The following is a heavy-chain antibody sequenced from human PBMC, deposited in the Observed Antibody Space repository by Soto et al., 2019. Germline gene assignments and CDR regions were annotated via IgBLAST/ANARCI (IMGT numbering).Heavy chain of an antibody. V-gene: IGHV3-33*01. CDR1: EFTFSRHG. CDR3: ARERTFGDNKHNYMDV. Sequence: QVQLVESGGGVVQPGRSLRLSCAASEFTFSRHGMHWVRQAPGKGLQWVGVIWSDGSNEVYADSVKGRFIISRDNSKNILYLQMKSLIADDTAVYYCARERTFGDNKHNYMDVWGTGITVTVSS. CDR2: IWSDGSNE. D-gene: IGHD3-10*01. J-gene: IGHJ6*03.